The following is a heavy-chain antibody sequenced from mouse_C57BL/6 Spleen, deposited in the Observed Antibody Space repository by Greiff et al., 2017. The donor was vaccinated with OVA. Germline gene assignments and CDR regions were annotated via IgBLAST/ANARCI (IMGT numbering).Heavy chain of an antibody. CDR3: ARGDYGSSLDY. D-gene: IGHD1-1*01. J-gene: IGHJ2*01. V-gene: IGHV1-42*01. CDR1: GYSFTGYY. CDR2: INPSTGGT. Sequence: VHVKQSGPELVKPGASVKISCKASGYSFTGYYMNWVKQSPEKSLEWIGEINPSTGGTTYNQKFKAKATLTVDKSSSTAYMQLKSLTSEDSAVYYWARGDYGSSLDYWGQGTTLTVSS.